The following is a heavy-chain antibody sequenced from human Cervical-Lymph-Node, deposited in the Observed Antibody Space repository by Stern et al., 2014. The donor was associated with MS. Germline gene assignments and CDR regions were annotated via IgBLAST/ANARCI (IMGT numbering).Heavy chain of an antibody. CDR1: GGSISSGSYY. CDR3: ARVDCSGGSCYSES. CDR2: IYTSGST. V-gene: IGHV4-61*02. Sequence: VQLEESGPGLVKPSQTLSLTCTVSGGSISSGSYYWSWIRQPAGQGLEWIGRIYTSGSTNSNPSLKSRVTISVDTSKKQLSPKRSSVPAADTAVYYCARVDCSGGSCYSESWGQGTLVTVSS. D-gene: IGHD2-15*01. J-gene: IGHJ4*02.